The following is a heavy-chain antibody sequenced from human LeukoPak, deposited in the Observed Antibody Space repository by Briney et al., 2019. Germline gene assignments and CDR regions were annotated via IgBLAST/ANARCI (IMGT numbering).Heavy chain of an antibody. D-gene: IGHD3-16*02. Sequence: SETLSLTCTVSGGSVSSYYWNWIRQPPGKGLEWIGYIYHSGSTNYNPSLKSRGTISVDTSKNQFSLKLTSVTSADTAVYYRARGSPLRSEKLSLYRDFDYWGQGTLVTVSS. CDR2: IYHSGST. J-gene: IGHJ4*02. CDR1: GGSVSSYY. V-gene: IGHV4-59*02. CDR3: ARGSPLRSEKLSLYRDFDY.